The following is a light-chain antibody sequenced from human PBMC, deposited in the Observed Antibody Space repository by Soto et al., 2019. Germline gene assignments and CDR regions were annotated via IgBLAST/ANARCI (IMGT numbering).Light chain of an antibody. J-gene: IGKJ3*01. CDR2: DAS. CDR1: QSVSSY. V-gene: IGKV3-11*01. CDR3: QPRSNWFT. Sequence: EIVLTQSPATLSLSPGERATLSCRASQSVSSYLAWYQQKPGQAPRLLIYDASNRATGIPARFSGSGSGTDFTLTISSLEPEAFAVYYCQPRSNWFTFGPGTKVDIK.